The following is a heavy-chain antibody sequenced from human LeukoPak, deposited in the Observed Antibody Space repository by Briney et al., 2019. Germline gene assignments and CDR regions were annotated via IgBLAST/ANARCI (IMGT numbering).Heavy chain of an antibody. D-gene: IGHD2-2*02. CDR2: IYPGDSDT. CDR1: GYSFTSYW. J-gene: IGHJ4*02. V-gene: IGHV5-51*01. CDR3: ARGYCSSTSCYNGLDY. Sequence: GESLKISCKGSGYSFTSYWIGWVRQMPGKGPEWMGIIYPGDSDTRYSPSFQGQVTISADKSISTAYLQWSSLKASDTAMYYCARGYCSSTSCYNGLDYWGQGTLVTVSS.